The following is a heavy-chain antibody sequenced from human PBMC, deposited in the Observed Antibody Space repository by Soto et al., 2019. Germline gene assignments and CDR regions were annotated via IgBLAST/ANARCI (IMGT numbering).Heavy chain of an antibody. D-gene: IGHD6-6*01. CDR1: GFTFSTYA. CDR3: AKDGTVARHDY. CDR2: ISGGGEST. J-gene: IGHJ4*02. Sequence: GGSLRLSCAASGFTFSTYAMNWVRQAPGKGLEWVSIISGGGESTYYADSVKGRFTISRDNSKNTLYLQMRSLGVEDTAVYYCAKDGTVARHDYWGQGTLVTVSS. V-gene: IGHV3-23*01.